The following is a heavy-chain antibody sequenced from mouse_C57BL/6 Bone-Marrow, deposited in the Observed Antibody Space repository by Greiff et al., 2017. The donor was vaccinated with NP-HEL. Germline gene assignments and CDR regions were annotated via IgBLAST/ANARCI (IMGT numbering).Heavy chain of an antibody. V-gene: IGHV1-53*01. J-gene: IGHJ2*01. CDR2: INPSNGGT. CDR3: ARGAYFDY. Sequence: QVHLHPPVTELVNPGASVKLSFKSSCYTFTSYWMHCLKQRPGQGLEWIGNINPSNGGTNYNEKFKSKATLTVDKSSSTAYMQLSSLTSEDSAVYYCARGAYFDYWGQGTTLTVSS. CDR1: CYTFTSYW.